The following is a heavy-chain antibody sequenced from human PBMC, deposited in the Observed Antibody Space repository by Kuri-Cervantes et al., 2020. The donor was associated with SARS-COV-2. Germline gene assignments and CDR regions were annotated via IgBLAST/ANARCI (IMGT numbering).Heavy chain of an antibody. CDR3: VRDGDHWNFDY. J-gene: IGHJ4*02. Sequence: GGSLKISCAASGFTFSGHWIHWVRQAPGKGLVWVSRINPDGSYTNNADSVKGRFTLSGDNAKNMLFLQMNSLRAEDTAVYYCVRDGDHWNFDYWGQGTLVTVSS. D-gene: IGHD1-1*01. CDR2: INPDGSYT. CDR1: GFTFSGHW. V-gene: IGHV3-74*01.